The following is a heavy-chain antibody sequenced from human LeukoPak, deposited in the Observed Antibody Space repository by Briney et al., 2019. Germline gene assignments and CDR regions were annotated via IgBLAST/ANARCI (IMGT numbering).Heavy chain of an antibody. J-gene: IGHJ4*02. D-gene: IGHD3-22*01. Sequence: PSETLSLTCTVSGGSISSYYWSWIRQPAGKGLEWIGRIYTGGSTNYNPSLKSRVTMSVDTSKNQFSLKLSSVTAADTAVYYCARTYYDSSGYFRIYYFDYWGQGTLVTVSS. CDR1: GGSISSYY. V-gene: IGHV4-4*07. CDR3: ARTYYDSSGYFRIYYFDY. CDR2: IYTGGST.